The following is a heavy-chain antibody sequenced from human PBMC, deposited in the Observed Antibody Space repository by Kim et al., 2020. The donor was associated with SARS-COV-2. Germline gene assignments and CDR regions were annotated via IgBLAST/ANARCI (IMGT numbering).Heavy chain of an antibody. D-gene: IGHD3-22*01. CDR3: ARFYRSGYNDAFDV. J-gene: IGHJ3*01. V-gene: IGHV3-21*01. Sequence: ADSVKGQCNITRDNATHSVYLHMNSLRAEDTAIYYCARFYRSGYNDAFDVWGRGTMVTVSS.